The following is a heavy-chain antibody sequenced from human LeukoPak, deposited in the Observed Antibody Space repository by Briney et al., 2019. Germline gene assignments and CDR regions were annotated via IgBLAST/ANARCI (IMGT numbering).Heavy chain of an antibody. J-gene: IGHJ6*03. CDR2: ISAYNGNT. Sequence: ASVKVSCKASGYTFTGYYMHWVRQAPGKGLEWMGCISAYNGNTNYAQKLQGRVTMTTDTSTSTAYMELRSLRSDDTAVYYCARVRYSSSWYGFVDYYYMDVWGKGTTVTISS. CDR3: ARVRYSSSWYGFVDYYYMDV. CDR1: GYTFTGYY. D-gene: IGHD6-13*01. V-gene: IGHV1-18*04.